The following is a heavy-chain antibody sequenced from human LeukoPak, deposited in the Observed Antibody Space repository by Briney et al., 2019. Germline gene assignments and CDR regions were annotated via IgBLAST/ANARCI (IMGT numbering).Heavy chain of an antibody. CDR2: ISYSGST. J-gene: IGHJ4*02. Sequence: SETLSLTCTVSGCSITSYYWSWIRQPPGKGLEWIGYISYSGSTNYNPSLKSRVTISVDTSKNQFSLKLSSVTAADTALYYCARHGGYSNGYARYFDYWGQGTLVTVSS. D-gene: IGHD5-18*01. V-gene: IGHV4-59*08. CDR3: ARHGGYSNGYARYFDY. CDR1: GCSITSYY.